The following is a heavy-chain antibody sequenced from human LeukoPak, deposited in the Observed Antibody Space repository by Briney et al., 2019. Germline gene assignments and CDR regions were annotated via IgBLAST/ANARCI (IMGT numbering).Heavy chain of an antibody. J-gene: IGHJ4*02. CDR1: GYTFINHG. D-gene: IGHD6-19*01. CDR2: TSTYNT. CDR3: AKGSSGWALDY. V-gene: IGHV1-18*01. Sequence: ASVKASCKASGYTFINHGISWVRQAPGQGLEWMGWTSTYNTNYIQKLQGRVTMTTDTSTSTAYMELRGLRSDDTAVYYCAKGSSGWALDYWGQGTLVTVSS.